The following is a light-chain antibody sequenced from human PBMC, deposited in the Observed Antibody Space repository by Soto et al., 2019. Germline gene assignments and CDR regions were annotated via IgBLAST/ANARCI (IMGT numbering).Light chain of an antibody. CDR1: QSVSSN. CDR3: QQYNTPIT. J-gene: IGKJ5*01. Sequence: EIVMTQSPATLSVSPGERATLSCRASQSVSSNLAWYQQKPGQAPRLLIYGASTRATGIPARFSGSGSGTEFTLTISSLQSEDFAVYYCQQYNTPITFGQGTRLEIK. V-gene: IGKV3-15*01. CDR2: GAS.